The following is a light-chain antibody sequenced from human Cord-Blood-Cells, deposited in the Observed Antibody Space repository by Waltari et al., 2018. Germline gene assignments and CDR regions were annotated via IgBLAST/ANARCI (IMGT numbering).Light chain of an antibody. CDR3: NSRDSSGNHLV. J-gene: IGLJ3*02. V-gene: IGLV3-19*01. CDR1: RLRSSY. Sequence: SSELTQDPAVSVALGQTVRLTCQGDRLRSSYASWYQQKPGQATVLVIYGKNNRPSGIPDRFSGSSSGNTASLTITGAQAEDEADYYCNSRDSSGNHLVFGGGTKLTVL. CDR2: GKN.